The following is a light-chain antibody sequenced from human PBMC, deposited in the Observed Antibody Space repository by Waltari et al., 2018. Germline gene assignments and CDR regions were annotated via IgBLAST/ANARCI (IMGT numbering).Light chain of an antibody. J-gene: IGKJ1*01. CDR2: WAS. Sequence: DIVMTQSPDSVAVSLREWATINCKSTQSVISSITNKNYLTWFQQKAGEPPKLRIYWASTRESGVPDRFSGSGSGTDFTLTISGLQAEDVAVYYCQQYSATPPTFGQGTKVEIK. CDR1: QSVISSITNKNY. V-gene: IGKV4-1*01. CDR3: QQYSATPPT.